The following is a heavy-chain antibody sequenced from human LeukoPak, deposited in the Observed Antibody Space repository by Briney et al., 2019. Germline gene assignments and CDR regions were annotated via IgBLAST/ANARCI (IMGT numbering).Heavy chain of an antibody. CDR3: ARERQDTVIHSGAFDI. CDR2: ITSDGSHT. CDR1: GFTFSNYF. Sequence: GRSLRLSCAASGFTFSNYFMHWVRQAPGKGLEWVADITSDGSHTFYVESVKGRFTISRDNSKNTLYLQMNSLGPEDTAVYFCARERQDTVIHSGAFDIWGQGTMVTVSS. V-gene: IGHV3-30-3*01. J-gene: IGHJ3*02. D-gene: IGHD2-21*02.